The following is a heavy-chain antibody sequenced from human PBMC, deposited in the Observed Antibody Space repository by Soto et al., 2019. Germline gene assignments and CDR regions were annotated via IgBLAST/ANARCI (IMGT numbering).Heavy chain of an antibody. V-gene: IGHV3-30-3*01. D-gene: IGHD2-15*01. CDR2: ISYDGSNI. CDR3: ARDSRAACAGAFDI. Sequence: QVQLVESGGGVVQPGRSLRLSCAASGFNFSSYAMNWVRQAPGKRLEWVAVISYDGSNIYYADSVKVRFTISRDNFKNSLYMQMNSLRAEDTAAHYWARDSRAACAGAFDIWGRGTMVTVSS. CDR1: GFNFSSYA. J-gene: IGHJ3*02.